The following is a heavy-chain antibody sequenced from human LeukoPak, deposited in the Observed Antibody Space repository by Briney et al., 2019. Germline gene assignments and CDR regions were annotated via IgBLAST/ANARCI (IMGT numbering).Heavy chain of an antibody. CDR2: ISSSTINI. D-gene: IGHD5-18*01. CDR1: GFTFDSYS. CDR3: ARDGYAKFDY. Sequence: TGGSLRLSCAASGFTFDSYSMNWVRRAPGKGLEWVSYISSSTINIYYADSVKGRFTISREDAKNSLYLQMNSLRDEDTAVYYCARDGYAKFDYWGQGTLVTVSS. J-gene: IGHJ4*02. V-gene: IGHV3-48*02.